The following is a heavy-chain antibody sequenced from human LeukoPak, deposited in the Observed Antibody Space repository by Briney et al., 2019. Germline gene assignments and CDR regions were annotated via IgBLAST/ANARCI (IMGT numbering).Heavy chain of an antibody. Sequence: ASVKVSCKASGYTFTSYYMHWVRQAPGQGLEWMGIINPSGGSTSYAQKFQGRVTMTRDTSTSTVYMELSSLRSKDTAVYYCARAPKSGSGSLEGSWFDPWGQGTLVTVSS. CDR3: ARAPKSGSGSLEGSWFDP. J-gene: IGHJ5*02. V-gene: IGHV1-46*01. CDR1: GYTFTSYY. CDR2: INPSGGST. D-gene: IGHD3-10*01.